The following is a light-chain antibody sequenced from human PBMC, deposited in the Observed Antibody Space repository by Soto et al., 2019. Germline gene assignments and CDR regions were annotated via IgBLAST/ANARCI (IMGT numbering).Light chain of an antibody. CDR1: SSNIGAGYE. Sequence: QSVLTQPPSVSEAPGQRVTISCTGSSSNIGAGYEAHWYQQVPGTAPKLLIYENNNRPSGVPDRFSGSKSGTSASLAITGLQAEDEAESYCQSYDSRLSGYVFGTGTQLTVL. V-gene: IGLV1-40*01. CDR3: QSYDSRLSGYV. J-gene: IGLJ1*01. CDR2: ENN.